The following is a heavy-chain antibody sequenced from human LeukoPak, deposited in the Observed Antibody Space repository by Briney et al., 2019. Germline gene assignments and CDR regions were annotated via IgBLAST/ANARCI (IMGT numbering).Heavy chain of an antibody. CDR1: GFPLSSYS. CDR3: VRVKGSYFDY. V-gene: IGHV3-48*01. Sequence: GGSLILSCAASGFPLSSYSINWVRQAPGKGLEWVSYISSSGSAIYYVDSVKGRFTVSRDNAKNSLFLQMNSPRAEDTAVYYCVRVKGSYFDYWGQGALVTVSS. J-gene: IGHJ4*02. CDR2: ISSSGSAI. D-gene: IGHD2-15*01.